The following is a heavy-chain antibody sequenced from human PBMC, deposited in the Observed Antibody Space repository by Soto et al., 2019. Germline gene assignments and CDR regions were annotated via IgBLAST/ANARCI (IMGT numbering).Heavy chain of an antibody. Sequence: GGSLRLSCTASGFTFGDYAMSWFRQAPGEGLEWVGFIRSKAYGGTTEYAASVKGRFTISRDDSKSIAYLQMNSLKTEDTAVYYCTRDLTGTIVRDSYRYWGQGTLVTVSS. J-gene: IGHJ4*02. D-gene: IGHD1-7*01. CDR1: GFTFGDYA. CDR3: TRDLTGTIVRDSYRY. CDR2: IRSKAYGGTT. V-gene: IGHV3-49*03.